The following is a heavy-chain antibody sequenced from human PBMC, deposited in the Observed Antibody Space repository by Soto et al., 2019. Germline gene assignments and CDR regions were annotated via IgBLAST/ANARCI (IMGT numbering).Heavy chain of an antibody. CDR1: GFTFSSYA. CDR3: ARDDSSSAVAGTTYRN. V-gene: IGHV3-30-3*01. J-gene: IGHJ4*02. Sequence: PPGGSLRLSCAASGFTFSSYAMHWVRQAPGKGLEWVAVISYDGSNKYYADSVKGRFTISRDNSKNTLYLQMNSLRAEDTAVYYCARDDSSSAVAGTTYRNWGQGTLVTVSS. D-gene: IGHD6-19*01. CDR2: ISYDGSNK.